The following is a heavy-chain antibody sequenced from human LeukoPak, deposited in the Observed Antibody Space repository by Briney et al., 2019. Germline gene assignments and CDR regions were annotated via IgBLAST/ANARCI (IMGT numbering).Heavy chain of an antibody. J-gene: IGHJ4*02. CDR3: ASNTGYYYDSIGYQEGENFDY. V-gene: IGHV3-48*02. CDR1: GFTLDSYS. Sequence: PGGSLTLSCAPSGFTLDSYSMHWVRPAPGKGLEWVSYVSSSSSTIYYADSVKGRFTISRDNANNSLYPQMNSLRDEDTAVYYCASNTGYYYDSIGYQEGENFDYWGQGTLVTVSS. CDR2: VSSSSSTI. D-gene: IGHD3-22*01.